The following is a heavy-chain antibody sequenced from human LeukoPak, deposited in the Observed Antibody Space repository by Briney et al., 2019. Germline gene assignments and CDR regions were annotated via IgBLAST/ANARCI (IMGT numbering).Heavy chain of an antibody. D-gene: IGHD2-15*01. CDR3: ARDPLRCSGGSCYSDYYYYGMDV. Sequence: PGGSLRLSCAASGFTVSSNYMSWVRQAPGKGLEWVSVIYSGGSTYYADSVKGRFTISRDNSKNTLYLQMNSLRAEDPAVYYCARDPLRCSGGSCYSDYYYYGMDVWGKGTTVTVSS. CDR1: GFTVSSNY. J-gene: IGHJ6*04. V-gene: IGHV3-53*01. CDR2: IYSGGST.